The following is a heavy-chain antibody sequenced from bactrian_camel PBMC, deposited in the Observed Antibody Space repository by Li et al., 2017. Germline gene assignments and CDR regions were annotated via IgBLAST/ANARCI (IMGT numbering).Heavy chain of an antibody. D-gene: IGHD3*01. J-gene: IGHJ4*01. CDR3: ATRTDCGCVVLRLCSKSSIKS. V-gene: IGHV3S1*01. CDR1: GDTSNSGC. Sequence: QVQLVESGGGSVQAGGSLRLSCSVYGDTSNSGCMAWFREAPGKEREGVAAIAKVSGTRYAESVKGRFVISKDNAKNTLYLQMNTLKPEDTALYYCATRTDCGCVVLRLCSKSSIKSGARGPRSPSP. CDR2: IAKVSGT.